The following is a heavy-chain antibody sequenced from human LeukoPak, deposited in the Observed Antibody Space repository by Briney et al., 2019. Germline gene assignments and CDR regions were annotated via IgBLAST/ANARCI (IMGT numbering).Heavy chain of an antibody. V-gene: IGHV3-74*01. CDR2: INSDGSST. D-gene: IGHD3-22*01. J-gene: IGHJ4*02. Sequence: PGGSQRLSCAASGFTFSSYWMHWVRQAPGKGLVWVSRINSDGSSTSYADSVKGRFTISRDNAKNTLYLQMNSLRAEDTALYYCAREPAPLYYYDSSGSQGGYWGQGTLVTVSS. CDR1: GFTFSSYW. CDR3: AREPAPLYYYDSSGSQGGY.